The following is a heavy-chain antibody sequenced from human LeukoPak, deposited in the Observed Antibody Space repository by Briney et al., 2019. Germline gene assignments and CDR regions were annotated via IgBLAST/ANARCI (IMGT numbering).Heavy chain of an antibody. V-gene: IGHV3-23*01. D-gene: IGHD3-3*01. CDR2: ISGSGGST. J-gene: IGHJ3*02. CDR1: GFTFSSYV. CDR3: AKGDQITIFGVVKLGAFDI. Sequence: PGGSLRLSCAASGFTFSSYVMSWVRQAPGKGLEWVSGISGSGGSTYYADSVKGRFTISRDNSKSTLYLQMNSLRAEDTAVYYCAKGDQITIFGVVKLGAFDIWGQGTMVTVSS.